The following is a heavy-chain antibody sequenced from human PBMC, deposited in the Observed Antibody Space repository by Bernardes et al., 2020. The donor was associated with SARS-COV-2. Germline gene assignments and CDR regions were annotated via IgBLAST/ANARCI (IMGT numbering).Heavy chain of an antibody. CDR2: ISDNGGST. J-gene: IGHJ4*02. CDR1: GFTFSEYP. V-gene: IGHV3-64D*06. Sequence: SLRLSCLGSGFTFSEYPMHWVRQTPGKGLEYVSRISDNGGSTHYGDSVKGRFTISGDNSKNTMYLQMNSLRIEDTAVYYCVKERPGGDYWGQGILVTVSS. CDR3: VKERPGGDY.